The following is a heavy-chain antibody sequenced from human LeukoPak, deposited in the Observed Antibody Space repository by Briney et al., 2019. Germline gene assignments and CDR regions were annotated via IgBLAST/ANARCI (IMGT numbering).Heavy chain of an antibody. Sequence: PSETLSLTCAVSGFSISSGHYWAWIRQSPGKGLEWIGTISHSGNTYYNSSLKSRLAVSVDTSRNYFSLNLSSLTAADTAVYHCARARVVHYNFRSGLHWYFDVWGRGTLVTVPS. J-gene: IGHJ2*01. CDR1: GFSISSGHY. V-gene: IGHV4-38-2*01. CDR2: ISHSGNT. D-gene: IGHD3-3*01. CDR3: ARARVVHYNFRSGLHWYFDV.